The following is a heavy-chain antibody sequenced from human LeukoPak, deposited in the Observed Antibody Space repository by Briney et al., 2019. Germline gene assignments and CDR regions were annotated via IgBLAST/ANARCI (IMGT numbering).Heavy chain of an antibody. V-gene: IGHV4-38-2*01. D-gene: IGHD3-22*01. Sequence: SETLSLTCAVSGYSINGGYYWGWIRQTPEKGLEWIASIYPPGKTYYNPSLKSRVTISTDTSKNQFSLKLSSVTAADTAVYYCAGKYYYDSSGYFYVDYWGQGTLVTASS. CDR3: AGKYYYDSSGYFYVDY. J-gene: IGHJ4*02. CDR2: IYPPGKT. CDR1: GYSINGGYY.